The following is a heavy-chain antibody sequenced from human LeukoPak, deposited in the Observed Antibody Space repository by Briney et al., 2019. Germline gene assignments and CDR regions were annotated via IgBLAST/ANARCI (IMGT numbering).Heavy chain of an antibody. J-gene: IGHJ4*02. CDR3: ARDPPAVASNTYG. CDR1: GVTVRNDY. V-gene: IGHV3-66*01. D-gene: IGHD6-13*01. Sequence: PGGSLRLSCAASGVTVRNDYINSGRQAPGKGLEWVSLIYSDGSTYDADPVRGRFTISRDNSENTLYLQMNSLRVEDTAMYYCARDPPAVASNTYGWGQGTLVTVSS. CDR2: IYSDGST.